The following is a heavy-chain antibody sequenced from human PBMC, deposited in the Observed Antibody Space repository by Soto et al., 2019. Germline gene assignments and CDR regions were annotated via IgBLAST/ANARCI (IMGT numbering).Heavy chain of an antibody. D-gene: IGHD6-13*01. CDR3: AVIQIAAAGNGY. Sequence: GGSLRLSCAASGFTFSSYSMNWVRQAPGKGLEWVSSISSSSSYIYYADSVKGRFTISRDNAKNSLYLQMNSLRAEDTAVYYCAVIQIAAAGNGYWCQGTLVTVSS. V-gene: IGHV3-21*01. CDR1: GFTFSSYS. J-gene: IGHJ4*02. CDR2: ISSSSSYI.